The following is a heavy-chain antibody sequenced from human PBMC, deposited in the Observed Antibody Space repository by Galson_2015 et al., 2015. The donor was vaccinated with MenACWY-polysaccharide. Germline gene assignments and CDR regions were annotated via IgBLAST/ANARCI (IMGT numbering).Heavy chain of an antibody. Sequence: SLRLSCAASGFTFSNRWMSWVRQAPGKGLEWVAVIKKDGSDKYYVDSVKGRFAISRDNAKDSVFLQMNSLGVEDTAVYFCARNELLTGHSDWYFDLWGRGTLVTVS. CDR3: ARNELLTGHSDWYFDL. J-gene: IGHJ2*01. D-gene: IGHD3-9*01. CDR1: GFTFSNRW. V-gene: IGHV3-7*01. CDR2: IKKDGSDK.